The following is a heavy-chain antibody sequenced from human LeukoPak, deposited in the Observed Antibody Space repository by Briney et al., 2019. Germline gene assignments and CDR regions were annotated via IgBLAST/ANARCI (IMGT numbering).Heavy chain of an antibody. Sequence: PGGSLRLSCAASGFTFSNAWMSWVRQAPGKGLEWVGRIKSKTDGGTTDYAAPVKGRFTISRDDSKNKLYLQMNSLKTEDTAVYYCTTEPKDIVVVVAATRDYWGQGTLVTVSS. CDR2: IKSKTDGGTT. D-gene: IGHD2-15*01. CDR1: GFTFSNAW. J-gene: IGHJ4*02. V-gene: IGHV3-15*01. CDR3: TTEPKDIVVVVAATRDY.